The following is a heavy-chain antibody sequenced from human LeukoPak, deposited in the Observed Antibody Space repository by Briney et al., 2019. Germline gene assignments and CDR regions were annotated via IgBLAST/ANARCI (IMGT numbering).Heavy chain of an antibody. D-gene: IGHD3-3*02. CDR2: INHSGST. CDR1: GRSFSGYY. V-gene: IGHV4-34*01. Sequence: SETLSLTCAVYGRSFSGYYWSWIRQPPGKGLEWIGEINHSGSTNYNPSLKSRVTISVDTSKNQFSLKLSSVTAADTAVYYCAVSGPRDYYMDVWGKGTTVTISS. J-gene: IGHJ6*03. CDR3: AVSGPRDYYMDV.